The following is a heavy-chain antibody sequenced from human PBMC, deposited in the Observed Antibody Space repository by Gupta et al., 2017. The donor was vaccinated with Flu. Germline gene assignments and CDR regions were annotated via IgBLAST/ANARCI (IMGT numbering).Heavy chain of an antibody. CDR3: ARLYCSSTSCYRSNGMDV. J-gene: IGHJ6*02. Sequence: GKGLEWIGEINHSGSTNYNPSLKSRVTISVDTSKNQFSLKLSSVTAADTAVYYCARLYCSSTSCYRSNGMDVWGQGTTVTVSS. V-gene: IGHV4-34*01. D-gene: IGHD2-2*02. CDR2: INHSGST.